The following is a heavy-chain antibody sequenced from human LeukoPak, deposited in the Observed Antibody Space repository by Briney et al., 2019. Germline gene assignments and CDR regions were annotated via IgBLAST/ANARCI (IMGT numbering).Heavy chain of an antibody. CDR1: GFTFSSYG. J-gene: IGHJ4*02. V-gene: IGHV3-30*18. CDR2: ISYDGSNK. CDR3: AKSGAPYSSRTMFDY. D-gene: IGHD6-13*01. Sequence: PGGSLRLSCAASGFTFSSYGMHWVRQAPGKGLEWVAVISYDGSNKYYADSVKGRFTISRDNSKNTLYLQMNSLRAEVTAVYYCAKSGAPYSSRTMFDYWGQGTLVTVSS.